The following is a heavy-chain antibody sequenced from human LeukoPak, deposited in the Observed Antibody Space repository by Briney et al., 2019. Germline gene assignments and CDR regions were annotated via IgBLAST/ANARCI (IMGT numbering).Heavy chain of an antibody. V-gene: IGHV4-39*01. D-gene: IGHD1-26*01. CDR3: ARHSASRSGSCPDY. CDR1: GGSISSTSYY. CDR2: IYYSGST. Sequence: SETLSLTCTVSGGSISSTSYYWGWIRQPPGKGLEWIGTIYYSGSTYYNPSLKSRVTISVDTSKSQFSLKLGSVTAADTAVYYCARHSASRSGSCPDYWGQGTLVTVSS. J-gene: IGHJ4*02.